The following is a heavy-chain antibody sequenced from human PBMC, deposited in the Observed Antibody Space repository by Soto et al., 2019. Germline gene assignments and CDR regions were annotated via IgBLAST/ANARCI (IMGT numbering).Heavy chain of an antibody. V-gene: IGHV1-69*04. D-gene: IGHD2-8*01. Sequence: QVQLVQSGSEVKKPGSSVTVSCKTSGGTLRSFAISWVRQAPGQGLEWVGTFIPVVAMAKYGQNFQGRVTITADQATNTWFMQLRNLRSEDLAIYYCANGHDNYFCYGMDVCGQGTTVTVSS. CDR2: FIPVVAMA. CDR1: GGTLRSFA. CDR3: ANGHDNYFCYGMDV. J-gene: IGHJ6*02.